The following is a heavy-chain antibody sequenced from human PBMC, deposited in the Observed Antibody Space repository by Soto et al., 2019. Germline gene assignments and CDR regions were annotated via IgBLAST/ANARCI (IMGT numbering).Heavy chain of an antibody. Sequence: QVQLVESGGGVVQPGTSLRLSCEGSGFTFRNHGMHWVRQPPGKGPEWLAVIWYDGSEKYYADSVKGRFTISRDNSKNTLYLQMRRLTAEYTAVKYFASWSNHRVVDPWGQGTLVIVSP. V-gene: IGHV3-33*01. CDR2: IWYDGSEK. CDR3: ASWSNHRVVDP. CDR1: GFTFRNHG. D-gene: IGHD1-1*01. J-gene: IGHJ5*02.